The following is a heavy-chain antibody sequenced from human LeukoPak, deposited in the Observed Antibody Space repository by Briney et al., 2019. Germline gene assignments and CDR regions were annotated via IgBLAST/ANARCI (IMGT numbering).Heavy chain of an antibody. V-gene: IGHV3-74*01. D-gene: IGHD3-10*01. CDR2: INSGGSSS. Sequence: GGSLRLSCAASGCTFSSYWMYWVRQAPGKGLVWVSRINSGGSSSGYADSVKGRFTISRDNAKNTLYLQMNSLRAEDTALYYCARGGSGIEYWGQGTLVTVSS. J-gene: IGHJ4*02. CDR1: GCTFSSYW. CDR3: ARGGSGIEY.